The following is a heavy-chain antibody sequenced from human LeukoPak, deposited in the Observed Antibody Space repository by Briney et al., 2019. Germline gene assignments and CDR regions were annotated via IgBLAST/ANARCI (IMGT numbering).Heavy chain of an antibody. V-gene: IGHV3-11*04. CDR1: GFTFSDYY. CDR3: ARDGLLLWFGELLTPSPGDAFDI. D-gene: IGHD3-10*01. Sequence: GGSLRLSCAASGFTFSDYYMSWIRQAPGKGLEWVSYISSSSSTIYYADSVKGRFTISRDNAKNSLYLQMNSLRAEDTAVYYCARDGLLLWFGELLTPSPGDAFDIWGQGTMVTVSS. CDR2: ISSSSSTI. J-gene: IGHJ3*02.